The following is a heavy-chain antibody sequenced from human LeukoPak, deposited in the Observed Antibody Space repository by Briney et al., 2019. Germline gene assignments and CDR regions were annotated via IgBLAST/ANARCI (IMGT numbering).Heavy chain of an antibody. CDR2: ISSSGSTI. V-gene: IGHV3-48*03. CDR3: AISSYRYSGSYGGGDY. Sequence: PGGSLRLSCAASGFTFSSYEMNWVRQAPGKGLEWVSYISSSGSTIYYADSVKGRFTISRDNAKNSLYLQMNSLRAEDTAVYYCAISSYRYSGSYGGGDYWGQGTLVTVSS. D-gene: IGHD1-26*01. J-gene: IGHJ4*02. CDR1: GFTFSSYE.